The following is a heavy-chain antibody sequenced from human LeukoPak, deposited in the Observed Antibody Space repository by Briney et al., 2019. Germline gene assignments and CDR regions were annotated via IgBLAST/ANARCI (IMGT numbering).Heavy chain of an antibody. CDR2: IYYSGST. CDR3: ARDREYSSSWYGRGFDY. V-gene: IGHV4-59*12. CDR1: GGSISSYY. D-gene: IGHD6-13*01. J-gene: IGHJ4*02. Sequence: SETLSLTCTVSGGSISSYYWSWIRQPPGKGLEWIGYIYYSGSTNYNPSLKSRVTISVDTSKNQFSLKLSSVTAADTAVHYCARDREYSSSWYGRGFDYWGQGTLVTVSS.